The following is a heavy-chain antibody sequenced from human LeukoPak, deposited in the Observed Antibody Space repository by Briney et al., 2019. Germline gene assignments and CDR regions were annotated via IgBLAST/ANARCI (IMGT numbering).Heavy chain of an antibody. D-gene: IGHD3-22*01. CDR2: IYYSGST. V-gene: IGHV4-39*01. CDR1: GGSISSSSYS. Sequence: TPSETLSLTCTVSGGSISSSSYSWGWIRQPPGKELEWIGSIYYSGSTYYNPSLKSRVTISVDTSKNQFSLKLSSVTAADTAVYCCARRHWLYGSGYYQGFDPWGQGTLVTVSS. J-gene: IGHJ5*02. CDR3: ARRHWLYGSGYYQGFDP.